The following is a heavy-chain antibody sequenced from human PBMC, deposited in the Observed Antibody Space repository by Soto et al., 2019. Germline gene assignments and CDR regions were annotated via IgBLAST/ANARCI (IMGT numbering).Heavy chain of an antibody. J-gene: IGHJ6*02. V-gene: IGHV4-59*11. CDR2: IYYTGNI. CDR1: DGSITSHF. D-gene: IGHD5-18*01. CDR3: AREGYRFHYGLDV. Sequence: QVQVQESGPGLVKPSETLSLTCTVSDGSITSHFWSWVRQPRGKGLEWIGSIYYTGNIDYHPSLKSRVTISVDTSKKQFSLKVRSVTAADTAMYYCAREGYRFHYGLDVWGQGTTVTVSS.